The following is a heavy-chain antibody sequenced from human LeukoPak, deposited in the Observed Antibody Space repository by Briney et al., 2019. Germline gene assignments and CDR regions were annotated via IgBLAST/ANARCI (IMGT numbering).Heavy chain of an antibody. CDR3: ARDKVYGDRAFDY. Sequence: SETLSLTCTVSGGSISSSSYYWGWIRQPPGKGLEWIGSIYYSGSTYYNPSLKSRVTISVDTSKNQFSLKLSSVTAADTAVYYCARDKVYGDRAFDYWGQGTLVTVSS. CDR1: GGSISSSSYY. D-gene: IGHD4-17*01. V-gene: IGHV4-39*07. J-gene: IGHJ4*02. CDR2: IYYSGST.